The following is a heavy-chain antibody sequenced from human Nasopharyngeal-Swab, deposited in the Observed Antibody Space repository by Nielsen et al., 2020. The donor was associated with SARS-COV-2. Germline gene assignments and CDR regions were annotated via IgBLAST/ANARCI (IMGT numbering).Heavy chain of an antibody. CDR3: ARPYDSSGYFRGHRSYFQH. V-gene: IGHV4-39*07. CDR2: INHSGST. J-gene: IGHJ1*01. CDR1: GGSISSSSYY. D-gene: IGHD3-22*01. Sequence: SETLSLTCTVSGGSISSSSYYWSWIRQPPGKGLEWIGEINHSGSTNYNPSLKSRVTISVDTSKNQFSLKLSSVTAADTAVYYCARPYDSSGYFRGHRSYFQHWGQGTLVTVSS.